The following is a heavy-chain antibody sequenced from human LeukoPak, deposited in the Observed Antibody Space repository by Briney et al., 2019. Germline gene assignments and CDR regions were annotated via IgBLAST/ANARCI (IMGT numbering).Heavy chain of an antibody. Sequence: PSETLSLTCAVSGGSLSSYYWSWVRQPAGEGLEWIGRIYTSGSTNYNPSLKSRVTMSVDTSKNQFSLKRSSVTAADTAVYYCARGGSSPGGAFDIWGQGTMVTVSS. CDR2: IYTSGST. J-gene: IGHJ3*02. V-gene: IGHV4-4*07. CDR3: ARGGSSPGGAFDI. CDR1: GGSLSSYY. D-gene: IGHD6-25*01.